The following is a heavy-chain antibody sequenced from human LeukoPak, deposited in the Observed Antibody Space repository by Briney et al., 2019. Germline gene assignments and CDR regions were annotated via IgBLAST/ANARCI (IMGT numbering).Heavy chain of an antibody. CDR2: IGGSGSAT. CDR1: GFDLGSFE. CDR3: AREIVPTPDTFDI. Sequence: GGSLILSCVVSGFDLGSFEMSWVRQAPGKGLEWGSYIGGSGSATHYADSVKGRFTVSRDNAKSSLYLQMNSLRVEDTAVYYCAREIVPTPDTFDIWGQGTVVTVSS. J-gene: IGHJ3*02. V-gene: IGHV3-48*03. D-gene: IGHD2-15*01.